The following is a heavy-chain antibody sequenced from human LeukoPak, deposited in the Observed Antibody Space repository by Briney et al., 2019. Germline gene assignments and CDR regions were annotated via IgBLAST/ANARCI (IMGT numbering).Heavy chain of an antibody. Sequence: SETLSLTCAVSGYSISSGYYWGWIRQPPGKGLEWIGSTYHRGSTYYNPSLKSRVTISVDTSKNQFSLKLSPVTAADTAVYYCARLGEDSSGWYDYWGQGTLVTVSS. V-gene: IGHV4-38-2*01. D-gene: IGHD6-19*01. J-gene: IGHJ4*02. CDR1: GYSISSGYY. CDR3: ARLGEDSSGWYDY. CDR2: TYHRGST.